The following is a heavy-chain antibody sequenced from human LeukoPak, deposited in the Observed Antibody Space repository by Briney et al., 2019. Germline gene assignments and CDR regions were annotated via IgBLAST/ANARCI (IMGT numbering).Heavy chain of an antibody. CDR3: VRDGGFYYTASPNSWFDP. CDR1: GFSISSDDC. J-gene: IGHJ5*02. Sequence: SETVSLTCLVSGFSISSDDCWGWIRQPPGKGLEWIGSISNRGSPYYNPSLKSRVTMSVDTPNNHFSLRLSSVTAADTAVYYCVRDGGFYYTASPNSWFDPWGQGTLVTVSS. V-gene: IGHV4-38-2*02. CDR2: ISNRGSP. D-gene: IGHD2-15*01.